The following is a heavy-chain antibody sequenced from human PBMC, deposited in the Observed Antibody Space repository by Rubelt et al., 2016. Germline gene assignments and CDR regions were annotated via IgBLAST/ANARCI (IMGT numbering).Heavy chain of an antibody. J-gene: IGHJ4*02. Sequence: DSVKGRFTISRDNAKNTLYLQMNSLRAEDTAVYYCARDLWGYCSSTSCYSTGLIDYWGQGTLVTVSS. V-gene: IGHV3-74*01. D-gene: IGHD2-2*01. CDR3: ARDLWGYCSSTSCYSTGLIDY.